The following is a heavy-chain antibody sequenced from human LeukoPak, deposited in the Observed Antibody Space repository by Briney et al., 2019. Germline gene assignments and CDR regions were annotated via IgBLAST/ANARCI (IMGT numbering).Heavy chain of an antibody. J-gene: IGHJ4*02. Sequence: GGSLTLSCADSGFTFSYYWMSWVRQAPGEGLEWVANIKPDGSEKYYADSVKGRFTISRDNAKNSLYLQMNSLRAEDTAVYYCARDPDGDTVTPGYWGQGTLVTVSS. D-gene: IGHD4-11*01. CDR1: GFTFSYYW. V-gene: IGHV3-7*01. CDR3: ARDPDGDTVTPGY. CDR2: IKPDGSEK.